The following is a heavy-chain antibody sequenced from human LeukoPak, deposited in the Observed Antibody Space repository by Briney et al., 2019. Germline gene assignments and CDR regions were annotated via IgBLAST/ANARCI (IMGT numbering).Heavy chain of an antibody. J-gene: IGHJ4*02. D-gene: IGHD3-9*01. Sequence: GGSLRLSCAASGFTFSTYNMNWVRQAPGKGLEWVSSITSGGTYTYYADSVKGRFTTSRDNAKNSLSLQLSSLRAEDTAVYYCARGHYDILTASYKWAPDYWGQGILVTVSS. CDR2: ITSGGTYT. CDR1: GFTFSTYN. CDR3: ARGHYDILTASYKWAPDY. V-gene: IGHV3-21*06.